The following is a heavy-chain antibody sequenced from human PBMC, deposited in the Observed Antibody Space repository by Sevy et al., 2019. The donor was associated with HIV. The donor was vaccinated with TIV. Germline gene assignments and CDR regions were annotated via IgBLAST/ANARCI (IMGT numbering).Heavy chain of an antibody. CDR3: AKQYIRDIADGWYFDL. V-gene: IGHV3-23*01. D-gene: IGHD6-13*01. Sequence: GGSLRLSCAASGFTFNNYAMSWVRQAPGKGLEGKGLEWVSTIRGGGGGTYYADSVRGRFSISRDNSKTTLYLQVNSLRVEDRAMYYCAKQYIRDIADGWYFDLWGRGTLVTVSS. CDR1: GFTFNNYA. J-gene: IGHJ2*01. CDR2: IRGGGGGT.